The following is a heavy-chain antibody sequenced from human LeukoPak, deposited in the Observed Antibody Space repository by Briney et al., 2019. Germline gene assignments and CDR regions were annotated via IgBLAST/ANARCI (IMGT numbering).Heavy chain of an antibody. CDR3: ARPQRITMIVVVTRYFQH. Sequence: SETLSLTCGVSGGSLGGYYWSWIRQAPGKGLQWIGEMNHSGSSNYNPSLKSRVTISVDTSKNQFSLKLSSVTAADTAVYYCARPQRITMIVVVTRYFQHWGQGTLVTVSS. V-gene: IGHV4-34*01. D-gene: IGHD3-22*01. CDR1: GGSLGGYY. CDR2: MNHSGSS. J-gene: IGHJ1*01.